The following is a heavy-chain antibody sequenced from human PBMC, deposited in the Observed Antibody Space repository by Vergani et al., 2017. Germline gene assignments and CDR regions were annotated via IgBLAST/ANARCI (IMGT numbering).Heavy chain of an antibody. CDR3: VKGPDFGTYMLQT. J-gene: IGHJ4*01. CDR1: GFTFRIYG. Sequence: QVQLVESGGGVVQPGGSLRLSCIASGFTFRIYGMHWVRQAPGKGLEWVAFIRYDGTKRFYGDSVKGRFTISRDNSQTTVFLQMNSLRADDSAVYYCVKGPDFGTYMLQTWGHGTLVTVSS. V-gene: IGHV3-30*02. D-gene: IGHD1-1*01. CDR2: IRYDGTKR.